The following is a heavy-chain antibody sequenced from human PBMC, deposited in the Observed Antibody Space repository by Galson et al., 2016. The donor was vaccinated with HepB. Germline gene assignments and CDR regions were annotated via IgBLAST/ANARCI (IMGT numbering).Heavy chain of an antibody. CDR1: GDNFITYT. V-gene: IGHV1-3*04. CDR3: ARYGPSYSMDY. D-gene: IGHD3-10*01. J-gene: IGHJ4*02. CDR2: INTGNGNT. Sequence: SVKVSCKASGDNFITYTIHWVRQAPGQRLEWMGWINTGNGNTKYSQKFLGRVTITRDTPASTVYMDLGGLRSEDTALYYCARYGPSYSMDYWGQGTLVTVSS.